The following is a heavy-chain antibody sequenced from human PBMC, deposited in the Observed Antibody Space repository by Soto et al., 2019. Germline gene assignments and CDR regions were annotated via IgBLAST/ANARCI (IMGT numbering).Heavy chain of an antibody. CDR3: AHIVVAGLGYYFDY. D-gene: IGHD6-19*01. J-gene: IGHJ4*02. CDR2: IYWDDDK. CDR1: GFSLSSTRMA. Sequence: QITLKESGPTLVKPTQTLTLTCTFSGFSLSSTRMAVCWIRHPPGKALECLALIYWDDDKRYSPFLKSRLTITKDTSKNQVVLTMSNMDPVDTARYYCAHIVVAGLGYYFDYWGQGTLVTVSS. V-gene: IGHV2-5*02.